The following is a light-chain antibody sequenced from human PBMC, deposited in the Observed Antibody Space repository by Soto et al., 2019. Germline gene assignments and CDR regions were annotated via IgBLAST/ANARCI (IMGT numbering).Light chain of an antibody. V-gene: IGLV2-14*01. CDR2: DVS. J-gene: IGLJ1*01. CDR3: ISFTTRATYV. Sequence: QSALTQPASVSGAPGQSITISCTGTSSDVGNSDYVSWYQQHPGKVPKLMIYDVSNRPSGVSNRFSGSKSGNTASLTIAGLQAEDEADYYCISFTTRATYVFGNGTKLTVL. CDR1: SSDVGNSDY.